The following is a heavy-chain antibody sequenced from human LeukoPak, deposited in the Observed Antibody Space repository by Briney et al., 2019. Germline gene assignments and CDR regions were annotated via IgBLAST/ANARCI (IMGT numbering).Heavy chain of an antibody. CDR3: ARVSIRYTPIYGSGRGWFDP. D-gene: IGHD3-10*01. J-gene: IGHJ5*02. Sequence: SETLSLTCTVSGGSISSYYWSWIRQPPGKGLEWIGYIYYSGSTNYNPSLKSRVTISVGTSKNQFSLKLSSVTAADTAVYYCARVSIRYTPIYGSGRGWFDPWGQGTLVTVSS. V-gene: IGHV4-59*01. CDR1: GGSISSYY. CDR2: IYYSGST.